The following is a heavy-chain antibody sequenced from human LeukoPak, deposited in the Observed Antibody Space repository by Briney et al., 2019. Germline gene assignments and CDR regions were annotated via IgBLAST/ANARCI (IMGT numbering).Heavy chain of an antibody. J-gene: IGHJ4*02. V-gene: IGHV3-11*01. CDR2: ISTTTSTI. Sequence: GGSLRLSCAASGFTFTDYYMSWIRQAPGKGLEWVSYISTTTSTIYYADSVKGRFTISRDNAKNSLYLQMNSLRAEDTAVYYCARNGGADWHYFDYWGQGTLVTVPS. CDR1: GFTFTDYY. CDR3: ARNGGADWHYFDY. D-gene: IGHD2-21*02.